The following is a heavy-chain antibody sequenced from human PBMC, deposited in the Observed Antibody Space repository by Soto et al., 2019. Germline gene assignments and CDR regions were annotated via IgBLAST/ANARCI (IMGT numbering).Heavy chain of an antibody. CDR3: ARESKEYYYDSSGYHCGY. J-gene: IGHJ4*02. D-gene: IGHD3-22*01. Sequence: KTSETLSLTCTVSGGSISGYYWNWIRQPAGKGLEWIGHVYTSGSTKYNPSLKSRVTMSVDTSKNQFSLKLSSVTAADTAVYYCARESKEYYYDSSGYHCGYWGQGTLVTVSS. CDR1: GGSISGYY. CDR2: VYTSGST. V-gene: IGHV4-4*07.